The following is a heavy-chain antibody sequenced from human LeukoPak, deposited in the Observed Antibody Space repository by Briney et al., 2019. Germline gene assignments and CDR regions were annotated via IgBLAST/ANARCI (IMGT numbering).Heavy chain of an antibody. CDR3: AREGYCSSSSCYGAGYYYGMDV. Sequence: GGSLRLSCAAPGFTFSSYAMSWVRQAPGKGLEWVSAISGSGGSTYYADSVKGRFTISRDNAKNSLYLQMNSLRAEDTAVYYCAREGYCSSSSCYGAGYYYGMDVWGKGTTVTVSS. CDR2: ISGSGGST. J-gene: IGHJ6*04. CDR1: GFTFSSYA. D-gene: IGHD2-2*01. V-gene: IGHV3-23*01.